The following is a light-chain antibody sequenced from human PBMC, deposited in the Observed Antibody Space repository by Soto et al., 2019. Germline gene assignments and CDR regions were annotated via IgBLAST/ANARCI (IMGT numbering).Light chain of an antibody. Sequence: EIVLTQSPGTLSLSPGEIATLSCRASQSISSSHLAWYQQKPGQAPRLFMYGASNRATGIPDRFSGSGSGKDFTLSISRLEPEDFAVYYCQHYGSSPRTFGQGTKLEIK. CDR3: QHYGSSPRT. J-gene: IGKJ2*01. CDR1: QSISSSH. CDR2: GAS. V-gene: IGKV3-20*01.